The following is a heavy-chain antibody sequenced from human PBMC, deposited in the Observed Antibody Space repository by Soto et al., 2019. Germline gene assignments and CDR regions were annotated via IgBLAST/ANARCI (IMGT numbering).Heavy chain of an antibody. J-gene: IGHJ5*02. V-gene: IGHV1-18*04. CDR2: ISAYNGNT. CDR3: ARDYYDSSGYKIVWFDP. D-gene: IGHD3-22*01. CDR1: GYTFTSYG. Sequence: GASVNVSCKASGYTFTSYGISWVRQAPGQGLEWMGWISAYNGNTNYAQKLQGRVTMTTDTSTSTAYMELRSLRSDDTAVYYCARDYYDSSGYKIVWFDPWGQGTLVTSPQ.